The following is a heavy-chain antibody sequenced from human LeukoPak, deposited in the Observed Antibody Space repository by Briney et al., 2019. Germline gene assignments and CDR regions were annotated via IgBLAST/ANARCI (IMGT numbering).Heavy chain of an antibody. D-gene: IGHD5-24*01. V-gene: IGHV1-18*04. Sequence: ASVKVSCKASGYTFSSYAISWVRQAPGQGLEWMGWISADNGNTNHAQKFQGRVSLTTDTSTSTAYMELRSLRSDDTAVYYCARDGDGYNNYFDYWGQGTLVAVSS. CDR2: ISADNGNT. CDR3: ARDGDGYNNYFDY. CDR1: GYTFSSYA. J-gene: IGHJ4*02.